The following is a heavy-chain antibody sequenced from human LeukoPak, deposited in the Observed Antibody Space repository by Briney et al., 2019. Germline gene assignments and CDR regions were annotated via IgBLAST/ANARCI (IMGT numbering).Heavy chain of an antibody. CDR2: IYYSGST. CDR3: ARDTRGDLWSGRSDY. CDR1: GGSVSSGDYY. J-gene: IGHJ4*02. Sequence: PSETLSLTCAVSGGSVSSGDYYWSWIRQPPGKGLEWIGYIYYSGSTYYNPSLKSRVTISVDTSKNQFSLKLSSVTAADTAVYYCARDTRGDLWSGRSDYWGQGTLVTVSS. V-gene: IGHV4-30-4*08. D-gene: IGHD3-3*01.